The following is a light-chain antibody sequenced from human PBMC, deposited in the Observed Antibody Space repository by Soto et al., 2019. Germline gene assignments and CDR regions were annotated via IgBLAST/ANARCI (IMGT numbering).Light chain of an antibody. Sequence: QSVLTQPASVSGPPGQPITISCTGTSSDVGGYNYVAWYQQHPGKAPKLMIYDVSNRPSGVSNRFSGSKSGNTASLTISGLQAEDEADYYCSSYTSSSTEVFGTGTKVTVL. V-gene: IGLV2-14*01. CDR2: DVS. CDR1: SSDVGGYNY. J-gene: IGLJ1*01. CDR3: SSYTSSSTEV.